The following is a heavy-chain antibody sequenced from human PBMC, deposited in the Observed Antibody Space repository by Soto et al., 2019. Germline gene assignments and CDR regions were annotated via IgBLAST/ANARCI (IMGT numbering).Heavy chain of an antibody. Sequence: SETLSLTCTVSGGSISSSSYYWGWIRQPPGKGLEWIGSIYYSGSTYYNPSLKSRVTISVDTSKNQFSLKLSSVTAADTAVYYCLTEYSSSSGANDYWGQGTLVTVSS. J-gene: IGHJ4*02. V-gene: IGHV4-39*01. CDR2: IYYSGST. CDR1: GGSISSSSYY. D-gene: IGHD6-6*01. CDR3: LTEYSSSSGANDY.